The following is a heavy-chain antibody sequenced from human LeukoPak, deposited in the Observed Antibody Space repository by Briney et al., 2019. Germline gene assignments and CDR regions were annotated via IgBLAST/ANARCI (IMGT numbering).Heavy chain of an antibody. V-gene: IGHV1-8*03. Sequence: ASVKVSCKASGYTFTSYDINWVRQATGQGLEWMGWMNPNSGNTGYAQKFQGRVTITRNTSISTAYLQWSSLKASDTAMYYCARPIEYSSSSNAFDIWGQGTMVTVSS. J-gene: IGHJ3*02. D-gene: IGHD6-6*01. CDR1: GYTFTSYD. CDR3: ARPIEYSSSSNAFDI. CDR2: MNPNSGNT.